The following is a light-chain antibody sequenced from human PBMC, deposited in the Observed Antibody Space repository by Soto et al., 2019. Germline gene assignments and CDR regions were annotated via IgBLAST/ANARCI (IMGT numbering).Light chain of an antibody. Sequence: EIVLTQSPVTLSLSPGERATLSCRASQSVSTDLAWYQQKPGQAPRLLIYDASSRATGIPARFSGSGSGTDFTLTINTLETEDFAVYYCQQRSSWPLTFGGGTKVETK. CDR1: QSVSTD. V-gene: IGKV3-11*01. CDR3: QQRSSWPLT. CDR2: DAS. J-gene: IGKJ4*01.